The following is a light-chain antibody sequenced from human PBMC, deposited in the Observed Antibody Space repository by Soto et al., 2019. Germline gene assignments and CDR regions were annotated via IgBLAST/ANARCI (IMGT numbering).Light chain of an antibody. J-gene: IGLJ1*01. Sequence: QSALTQPASVSGSPGQSITISCTGTSSDVGNYNLVSWYQQHPGKAPKLMIYDVSKRPSGVSNRFSGAKSGNTASLAISGLQSDDEAYYYCCSYACDSYVFGTVTKLTVL. CDR1: SSDVGNYNL. V-gene: IGLV2-23*02. CDR2: DVS. CDR3: CSYACDSYV.